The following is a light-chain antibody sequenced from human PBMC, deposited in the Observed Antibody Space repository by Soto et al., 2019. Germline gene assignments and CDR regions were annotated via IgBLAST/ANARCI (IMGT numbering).Light chain of an antibody. CDR2: KAS. CDR1: QSISSY. J-gene: IGKJ1*01. V-gene: IGKV1-5*03. CDR3: QQYKSFPWT. Sequence: DIQMTQSPSSLSASVGDRVTITCRASQSISSYLNWYQQKPGKAPKLLIDKASGLDSGAPPRFSGRGSGTEFTLTISSLQADDSATYYCQQYKSFPWTFGRGTKVDIK.